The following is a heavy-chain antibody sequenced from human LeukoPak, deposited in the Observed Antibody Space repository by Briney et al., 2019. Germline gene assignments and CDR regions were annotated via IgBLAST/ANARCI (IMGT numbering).Heavy chain of an antibody. CDR1: GYTFTSYG. CDR3: ARVMGAQVSQKLVFDY. J-gene: IGHJ4*02. Sequence: GASVTVSCKASGYTFTSYGISWVRQAPGQGLEWMGGIIPIFGTANYAQKFQGRVTITADESTSTAYMELSSLRSEDTAVYYCARVMGAQVSQKLVFDYWGQGTLVTVSS. D-gene: IGHD6-13*01. CDR2: IIPIFGTA. V-gene: IGHV1-69*13.